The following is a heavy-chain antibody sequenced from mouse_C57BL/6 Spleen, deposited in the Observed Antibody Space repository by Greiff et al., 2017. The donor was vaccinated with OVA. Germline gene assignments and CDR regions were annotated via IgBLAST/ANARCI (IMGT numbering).Heavy chain of an antibody. V-gene: IGHV1-54*01. Sequence: VQLQQSGAELVRPGTSVKVSCKASGYAFTNYLIEWVKQRPGQGLEWIGVINPGSGGTNYNEKFKGKATLTADKTSSTAYMQLSSLTSEDSAVYFCARWDGYGEMDYWGQGTSVTVSS. CDR2: INPGSGGT. D-gene: IGHD2-2*01. CDR1: GYAFTNYL. CDR3: ARWDGYGEMDY. J-gene: IGHJ4*01.